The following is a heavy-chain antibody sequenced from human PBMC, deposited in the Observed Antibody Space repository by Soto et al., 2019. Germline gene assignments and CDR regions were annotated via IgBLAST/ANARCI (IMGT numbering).Heavy chain of an antibody. CDR2: ISSSSSYI. D-gene: IGHD3-3*01. CDR1: GFTFSRYS. J-gene: IGHJ4*02. V-gene: IGHV3-21*01. CDR3: ARNTEYYDFWSGYYYFDY. Sequence: GGSLRLSCAASGFTFSRYSMNWVRQAPGKGLEWVSSISSSSSYIYYADSVKGRFTISRDNAKNSLYLQMNSLRAEDTAVYYCARNTEYYDFWSGYYYFDYWGQGTLVTVSS.